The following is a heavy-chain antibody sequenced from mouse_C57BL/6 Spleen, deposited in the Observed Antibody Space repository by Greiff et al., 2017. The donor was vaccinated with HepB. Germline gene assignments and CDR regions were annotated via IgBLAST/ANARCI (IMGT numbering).Heavy chain of an antibody. D-gene: IGHD2-12*01. Sequence: VQVVESGAELARPGASVKLSCKASGYTFTSYGISWVKQRTGQGLEWIGEIYPRSGNTYYNEKFKGKATLTADKSSSTAYMELRSLTSEDSAVYFCASQGAYYMTYYAMDYWGQGTSVTVSS. J-gene: IGHJ4*01. CDR1: GYTFTSYG. CDR2: IYPRSGNT. V-gene: IGHV1-81*01. CDR3: ASQGAYYMTYYAMDY.